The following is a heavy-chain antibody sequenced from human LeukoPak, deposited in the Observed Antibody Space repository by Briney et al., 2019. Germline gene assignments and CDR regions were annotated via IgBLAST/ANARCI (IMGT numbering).Heavy chain of an antibody. CDR3: ARDLYGVSHDY. V-gene: IGHV3-30*02. Sequence: GGSLRLSCAASGFTFSSHGMHLVRQAPGKGLERVAFIRNDGSDKYYADSVKGRFTISRDNSKNTLYLQMNSLRAEDTAVYYCARDLYGVSHDYWGQGTLVTVSS. CDR2: IRNDGSDK. CDR1: GFTFSSHG. D-gene: IGHD4-17*01. J-gene: IGHJ4*02.